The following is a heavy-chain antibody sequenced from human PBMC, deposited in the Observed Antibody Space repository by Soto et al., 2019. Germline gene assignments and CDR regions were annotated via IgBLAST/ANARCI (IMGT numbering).Heavy chain of an antibody. D-gene: IGHD3-16*02. V-gene: IGHV4-30-4*01. CDR2: IYYSGST. Sequence: SETLSLTCTVSGGSISSGDYYWSWIRQPPGKGLEWIGYIYYSGSTYYNPSLKSRVTISVDTSKNQFSLKLSSVTAADTAVYYCARGQYDYVWGSYRYTPDYYYGMDVWGQGTTVTVSS. CDR1: GGSISSGDYY. J-gene: IGHJ6*02. CDR3: ARGQYDYVWGSYRYTPDYYYGMDV.